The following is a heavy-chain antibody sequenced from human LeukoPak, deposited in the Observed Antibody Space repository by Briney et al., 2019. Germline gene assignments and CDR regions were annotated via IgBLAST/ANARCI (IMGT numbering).Heavy chain of an antibody. CDR3: ARSLGTVTTALLGY. V-gene: IGHV3-23*01. CDR1: GFTFSNYW. J-gene: IGHJ4*02. Sequence: GGSLRLSCAASGFTFSNYWMHWVRQAPGKGLEWVSSVSGSGDNTYYADSVKGRFTISRDDSKNTLYLQMNSLRAEDTAVYYCARSLGTVTTALLGYWGQGTLVTVSS. CDR2: VSGSGDNT. D-gene: IGHD4-17*01.